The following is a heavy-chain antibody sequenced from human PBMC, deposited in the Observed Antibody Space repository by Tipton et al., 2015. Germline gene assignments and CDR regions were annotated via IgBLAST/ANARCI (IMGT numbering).Heavy chain of an antibody. Sequence: QLVQSGAEVKKPGESLKISCKGSGYTFTTYWIAWVRQMPGKGLEWMGIIYPGDSDIRYSPSFQGQVTISADKSISTAYLQWSSLKASDTAMYYCARARGYYYDSTGYHFENGFDIWGRGTMVTVSS. CDR1: GYTFTTYW. CDR2: IYPGDSDI. V-gene: IGHV5-51*01. J-gene: IGHJ3*02. CDR3: ARARGYYYDSTGYHFENGFDI. D-gene: IGHD3-22*01.